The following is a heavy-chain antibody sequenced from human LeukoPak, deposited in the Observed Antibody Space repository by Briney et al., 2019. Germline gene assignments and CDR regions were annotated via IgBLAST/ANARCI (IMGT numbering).Heavy chain of an antibody. J-gene: IGHJ3*02. Sequence: GGSLRLSCAASGFTFSSYWMSWVRQAPGKGLEWVANIKQDGSEKYYVDSVKGRFTISRDNAKNALYLQMNSLRAEDTAVYYCAGDPVATAIDDAFDIWGQGTMVTVSS. CDR3: AGDPVATAIDDAFDI. CDR1: GFTFSSYW. D-gene: IGHD2-21*02. V-gene: IGHV3-7*01. CDR2: IKQDGSEK.